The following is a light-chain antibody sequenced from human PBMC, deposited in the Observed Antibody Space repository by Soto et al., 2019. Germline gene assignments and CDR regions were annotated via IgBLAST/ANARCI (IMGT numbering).Light chain of an antibody. CDR3: HQYNNWPPGGT. J-gene: IGKJ1*01. Sequence: EIVMTQSPGTLSVSPGERATLSCRASQSVSSNLAWYQQKPGQAPRLLIYGASTRATGTPARFSASGSGTEFTLTITRLQSEDFAVYYCHQYNNWPPGGTFGQGTKVDIK. CDR2: GAS. CDR1: QSVSSN. V-gene: IGKV3-15*01.